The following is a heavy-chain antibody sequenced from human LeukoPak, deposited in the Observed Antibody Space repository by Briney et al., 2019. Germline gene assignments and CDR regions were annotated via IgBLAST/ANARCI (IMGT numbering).Heavy chain of an antibody. CDR2: IYYSGST. Sequence: SETLSLTCTVSSGSISSSSYYWGWIRQPPGKGLEWIGSIYYSGSTYYNPSLKSRVTISVDTSKNQFSLKLSSVTAADTAVYYCAREVPAARGDAFDIWGQGTMVTVSS. V-gene: IGHV4-39*07. CDR1: SGSISSSSYY. CDR3: AREVPAARGDAFDI. J-gene: IGHJ3*02. D-gene: IGHD2-2*01.